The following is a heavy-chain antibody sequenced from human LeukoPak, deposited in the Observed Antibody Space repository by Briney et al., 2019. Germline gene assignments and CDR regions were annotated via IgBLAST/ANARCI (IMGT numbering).Heavy chain of an antibody. CDR3: ASLGYCSSTSCPYYYYYMDV. J-gene: IGHJ6*03. D-gene: IGHD2-2*01. CDR1: GFTFSTYD. Sequence: GGSLRLSCAASGFTFSTYDMNWVRQAPGKGLEWVSSISSSSSYIYYADSVKGRFTISRDNAKNSLYLQMNSLRAEDTAVYYCASLGYCSSTSCPYYYYYMDVWGKGTRSPSP. CDR2: ISSSSSYI. V-gene: IGHV3-21*01.